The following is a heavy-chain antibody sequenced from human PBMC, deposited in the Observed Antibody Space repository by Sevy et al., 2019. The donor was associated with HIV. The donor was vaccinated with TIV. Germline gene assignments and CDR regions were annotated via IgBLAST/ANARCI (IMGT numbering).Heavy chain of an antibody. CDR3: VRDRSGSWFDS. Sequence: GGSLRLSCAVSGFTFSSYWMSWVRQAPGKGLEWVAKINQDGSEKYYVDSVKGRFTISRDSAKNSVYVQMNSLRDEDTGVYYCVRDRSGSWFDSWGQGTLVTVSS. CDR1: GFTFSSYW. V-gene: IGHV3-7*01. J-gene: IGHJ5*01. CDR2: INQDGSEK. D-gene: IGHD6-25*01.